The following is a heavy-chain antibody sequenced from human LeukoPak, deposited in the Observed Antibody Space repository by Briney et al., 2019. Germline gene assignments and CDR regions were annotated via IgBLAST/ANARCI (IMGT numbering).Heavy chain of an antibody. CDR3: ARGYCSSTSCYTSWFDP. J-gene: IGHJ5*02. D-gene: IGHD2-2*02. CDR1: GDTFRTYA. CDR2: IIPILDIR. Sequence: GASVKVSCKASGDTFRTYAFSWVRQAPGQGLEWMGRIIPILDIRNYAQKFQGRVTFTADMSTSTAYMEVSSLRSEDTAVYYCARGYCSSTSCYTSWFDPWGQGTLVTVSS. V-gene: IGHV1-69*04.